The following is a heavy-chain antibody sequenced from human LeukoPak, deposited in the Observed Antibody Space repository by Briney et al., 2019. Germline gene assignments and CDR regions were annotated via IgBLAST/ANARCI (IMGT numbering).Heavy chain of an antibody. CDR2: ISGSGGNT. V-gene: IGHV3-23*01. Sequence: PGGSLRLSCAASGFTFSSYAMNWVRQAPGKGLEWVSGISGSGGNTYYADSVKGRFTISRDNSKNTLYLQMNSLRAEDTAVYYCARAEDYDFWGGYYYWGQGTLVTVSS. J-gene: IGHJ4*02. CDR1: GFTFSSYA. D-gene: IGHD3-3*01. CDR3: ARAEDYDFWGGYYY.